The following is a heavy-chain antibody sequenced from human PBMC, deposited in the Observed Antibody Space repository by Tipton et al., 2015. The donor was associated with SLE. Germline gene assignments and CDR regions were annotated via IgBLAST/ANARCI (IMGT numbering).Heavy chain of an antibody. J-gene: IGHJ4*01. D-gene: IGHD3-10*01. CDR2: ISSTGST. CDR3: ARGAKERITLVRVRPYYFDY. Sequence: LRLSCTVSGGSIGSGDYYWTWIRQPAGKGLEWIGHISSTGSTSYNSSLRSRVTISSDTSKNQFSLRLTYVTAADTAVYYCARGAKERITLVRVRPYYFDYWGQGSLVTVSS. V-gene: IGHV4-61*09. CDR1: GGSIGSGDYY.